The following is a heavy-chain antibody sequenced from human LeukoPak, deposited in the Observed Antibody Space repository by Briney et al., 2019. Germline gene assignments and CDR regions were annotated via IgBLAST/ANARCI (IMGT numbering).Heavy chain of an antibody. CDR1: GFTFSTYA. D-gene: IGHD3-22*01. CDR2: ISYDGSNK. CDR3: ARYPPREDYYDSSGYYYS. V-gene: IGHV3-30-3*01. Sequence: PGGSLRLSCAASGFTFSTYAMHWGRQAPGKGLEWVAVISYDGSNKYYADSVKGRFTISRDNSKNTLYLQMNSLRAEDTAVYYCARYPPREDYYDSSGYYYSWGQGTLVTVSS. J-gene: IGHJ4*02.